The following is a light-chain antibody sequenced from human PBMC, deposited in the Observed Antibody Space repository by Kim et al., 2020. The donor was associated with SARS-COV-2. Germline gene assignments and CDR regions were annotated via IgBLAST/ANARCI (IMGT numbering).Light chain of an antibody. V-gene: IGKV3-15*01. CDR1: EGVSSN. CDR3: QQYNKWFALS. J-gene: IGKJ4*01. CDR2: DAY. Sequence: CQRQGATLSCRASEGVSSNMAWYQQKPGQAPGLLIYDAYNRATGVPARFSGSGSGTEFTLTISSLQSEDSAVYHCQQYNKWFALSFGGGTKVDIK.